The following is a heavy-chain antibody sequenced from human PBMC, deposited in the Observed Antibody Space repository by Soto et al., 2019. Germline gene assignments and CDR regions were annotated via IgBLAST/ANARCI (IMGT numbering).Heavy chain of an antibody. CDR3: ARRCSGGSCYGVYFDY. V-gene: IGHV4-30-4*01. Sequence: QVQLQESGPGLVKPSQTLSLTCTVSGGSISSGDYYWSWIRQPPGKGLEWIGYIYYSGSTYYNPSLKSRVTNSVDTSKNQFSLKLSSVTAADTAVYYCARRCSGGSCYGVYFDYWGQGTLVTVSS. CDR2: IYYSGST. D-gene: IGHD2-15*01. J-gene: IGHJ4*02. CDR1: GGSISSGDYY.